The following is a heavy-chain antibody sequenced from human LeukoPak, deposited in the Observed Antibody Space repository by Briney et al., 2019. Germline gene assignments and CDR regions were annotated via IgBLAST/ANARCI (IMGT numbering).Heavy chain of an antibody. CDR2: INPNSGGT. V-gene: IGHV1-2*02. CDR1: GYTFTGYY. J-gene: IGHJ5*02. Sequence: ASVKVSCKASGYTFTGYYMHWVRQAPGQGLEWMGWINPNSGGTNYAQKFQGRVTMTRDTSISTAYMELSRLRSDDTAMYYCARVRKTRPNPLFDPWGQGTLVTVSS. CDR3: ARVRKTRPNPLFDP.